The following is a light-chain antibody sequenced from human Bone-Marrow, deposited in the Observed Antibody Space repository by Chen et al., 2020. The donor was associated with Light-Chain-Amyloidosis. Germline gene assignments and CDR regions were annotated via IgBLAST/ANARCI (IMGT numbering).Light chain of an antibody. CDR2: RDT. CDR1: ELPTKY. CDR3: QSADSSGTYEVI. Sequence: SYELPQPPSVSVSTGQTARITCPGDELPTKYAYWYQQKPGQAPVLVIHRDTERPSGISERFSGSSSGTTATLTISGVQAEDEADYHCQSADSSGTYEVIFGGGTKLTVL. V-gene: IGLV3-25*03. J-gene: IGLJ2*01.